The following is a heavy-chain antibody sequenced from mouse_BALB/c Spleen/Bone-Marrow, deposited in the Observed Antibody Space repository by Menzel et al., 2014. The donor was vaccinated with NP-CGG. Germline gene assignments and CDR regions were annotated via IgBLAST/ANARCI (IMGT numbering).Heavy chain of an antibody. Sequence: EVQLVESGGGLMQPGGSRKLSCAASGFTFSSFGMHWVRQAPEKGLEWVAYISSGSSTIYYADTVMGRFTISRDNPKNTLFLQMTSLRSEDTAMYYCARSGSSSGYFDYWGQGTTLTVSS. V-gene: IGHV5-17*02. CDR2: ISSGSSTI. CDR1: GFTFSSFG. CDR3: ARSGSSSGYFDY. D-gene: IGHD1-1*01. J-gene: IGHJ2*01.